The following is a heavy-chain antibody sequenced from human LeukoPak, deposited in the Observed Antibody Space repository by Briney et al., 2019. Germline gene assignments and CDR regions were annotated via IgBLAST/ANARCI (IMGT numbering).Heavy chain of an antibody. Sequence: GESLKISCKGSGYSFTSYWISWVRQMPGKGLEWMGRIDPSDSYTNYSPSFLGHVTISADKSISTAYLQWSSLKASDTAMYYCARSVYYDILTGYSDWGQGTLVTVSS. J-gene: IGHJ4*02. CDR2: IDPSDSYT. D-gene: IGHD3-9*01. V-gene: IGHV5-10-1*01. CDR3: ARSVYYDILTGYSD. CDR1: GYSFTSYW.